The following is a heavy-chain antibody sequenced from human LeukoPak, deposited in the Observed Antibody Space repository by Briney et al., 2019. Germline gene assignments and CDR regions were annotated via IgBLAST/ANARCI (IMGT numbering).Heavy chain of an antibody. J-gene: IGHJ4*02. CDR3: ASDYYDRSQY. CDR2: ISSTGSTI. Sequence: PGGSLRLSCAASGFTFSTYSMNWVRQAPGKGLEWVSYISSTGSTIYYADSVKGRFTISRDNAKNSLYLQMNSLRAEDTAVYYCASDYYDRSQYWGQGTLVTVSS. V-gene: IGHV3-48*04. D-gene: IGHD3-22*01. CDR1: GFTFSTYS.